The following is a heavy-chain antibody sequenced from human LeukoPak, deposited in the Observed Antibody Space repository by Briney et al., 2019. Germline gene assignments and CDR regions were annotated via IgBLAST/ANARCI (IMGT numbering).Heavy chain of an antibody. CDR2: ISWNSGSI. CDR3: ARGGITIFGVVTNPDY. CDR1: GFTFDDYA. D-gene: IGHD3-3*01. J-gene: IGHJ4*02. Sequence: GGSLRLSCAASGFTFDDYAMHWVRQAPGKGLEWVSGISWNSGSIGYADSVKGRFTISRDNAKNSLYLQMNSLRAEDTALYYCARGGITIFGVVTNPDYWGQGTLVTVSS. V-gene: IGHV3-9*01.